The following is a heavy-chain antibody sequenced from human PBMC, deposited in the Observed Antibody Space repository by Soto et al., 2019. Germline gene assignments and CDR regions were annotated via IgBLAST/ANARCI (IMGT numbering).Heavy chain of an antibody. CDR3: SRVEPGEPSPFDP. J-gene: IGHJ5*02. CDR1: GYIFTSYY. V-gene: IGHV1-46*03. D-gene: IGHD3-10*01. Sequence: QVQLVQSGAEVKKPGASVKVSCKASGYIFTSYYIHWVRQAPGQGLEWMGWMTSLDGSRMFAQSFQGRVTMTRDTSTSTVYMEVSSLSSEDTAVYYCSRVEPGEPSPFDPWGQGTLVTVSS. CDR2: MTSLDGSR.